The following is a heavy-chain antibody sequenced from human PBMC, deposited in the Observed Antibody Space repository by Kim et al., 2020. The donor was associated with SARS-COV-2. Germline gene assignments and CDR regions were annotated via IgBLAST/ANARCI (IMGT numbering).Heavy chain of an antibody. Sequence: PSLKSRVTISVDTAKNQFSRKLSSVTAADTAVYYCARDNYSSGWYTYFDYWGQGTLVTVSS. D-gene: IGHD6-19*01. CDR3: ARDNYSSGWYTYFDY. J-gene: IGHJ4*02. V-gene: IGHV4-39*07.